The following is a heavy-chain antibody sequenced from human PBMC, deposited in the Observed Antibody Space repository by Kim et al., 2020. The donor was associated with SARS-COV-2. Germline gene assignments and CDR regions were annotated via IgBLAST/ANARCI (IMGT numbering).Heavy chain of an antibody. J-gene: IGHJ4*01. CDR3: VRNEGSRRTFDY. Sequence: SETLSLTCTVSGDSISTGSYYWSWIRQSAGKGLEWIGRVYTSGSTNYNPSLRSRLSMSIDTSKNQFSLNLASVTAADTAVYFCVRNEGSRRTFDYWGRGTPCTASS. CDR2: VYTSGST. V-gene: IGHV4-61*02. D-gene: IGHD1-1*01. CDR1: GDSISTGSYY.